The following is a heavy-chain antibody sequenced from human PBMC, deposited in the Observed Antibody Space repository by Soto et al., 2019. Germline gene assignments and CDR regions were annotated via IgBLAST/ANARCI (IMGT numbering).Heavy chain of an antibody. CDR2: INSDGSNK. V-gene: IGHV3-74*01. CDR3: AKDKLAVAVAAPFDF. Sequence: GGSLRLSCAASGFTFGPFWMHWVRQAPGKGLVWLSHINSDGSNKVYADSVKGRFTISRDNSKNTLYLQMNSLRAEDTAVYYCAKDKLAVAVAAPFDFWGQGAQVTVSS. CDR1: GFTFGPFW. D-gene: IGHD6-19*01. J-gene: IGHJ4*02.